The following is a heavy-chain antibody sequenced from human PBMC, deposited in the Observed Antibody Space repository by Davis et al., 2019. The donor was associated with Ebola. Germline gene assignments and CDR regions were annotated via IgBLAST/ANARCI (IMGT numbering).Heavy chain of an antibody. D-gene: IGHD6-19*01. J-gene: IGHJ3*02. Sequence: AASVKVSCKASGYTFTSYGISWVRQAPGQGLEWMGWINPSSGVTSLAQKFQGRLTLTRDTPIRTASMEVSRLRSGDTAVYYCARGRRSGWAHDGFDIWGQGTLVIVSS. CDR1: GYTFTSYG. CDR3: ARGRRSGWAHDGFDI. CDR2: INPSSGVT. V-gene: IGHV1-2*02.